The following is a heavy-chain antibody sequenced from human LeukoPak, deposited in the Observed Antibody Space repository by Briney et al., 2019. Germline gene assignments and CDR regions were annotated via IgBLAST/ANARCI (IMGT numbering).Heavy chain of an antibody. CDR3: ARAPHLGSSGYYYES. V-gene: IGHV1-69*02. CDR1: GGTFSSYT. J-gene: IGHJ5*02. Sequence: GASVTVSCKASGGTFSSYTISWVRQAPGQGLEWMGRIIPILGIANYAQKFQGRVTITADESTSTAYMELSSLRSEDTAVYYCARAPHLGSSGYYYESWGQGTLVTVSS. CDR2: IIPILGIA. D-gene: IGHD3-22*01.